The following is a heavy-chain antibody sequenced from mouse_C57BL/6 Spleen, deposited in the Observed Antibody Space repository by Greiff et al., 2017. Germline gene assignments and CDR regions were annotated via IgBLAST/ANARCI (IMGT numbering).Heavy chain of an antibody. J-gene: IGHJ4*01. CDR3: TRENGYY. V-gene: IGHV5-9-1*02. D-gene: IGHD1-1*01. CDR2: ISSGGDYI. CDR1: GFTFSSYA. Sequence: EVKLMESGEGLVKPGGSLKLSCAASGFTFSSYAMSWVRQTPEKRLEWVASISSGGDYIYYADTVKGRFTISRDNARNTLYLQMSSLKSEDTAMYYCTRENGYYWGQGTSVTVSS.